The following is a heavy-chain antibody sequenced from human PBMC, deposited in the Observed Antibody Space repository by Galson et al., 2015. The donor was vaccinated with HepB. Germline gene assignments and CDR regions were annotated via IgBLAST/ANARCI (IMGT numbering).Heavy chain of an antibody. J-gene: IGHJ4*02. CDR2: ISSSSRTI. CDR1: GFTFSPYD. CDR3: ARRIDS. V-gene: IGHV3-48*01. Sequence: SLRLSCAASGFTFSPYDMNWVRPAPGKGLEWISFISSSSRTIYYADSVKGRFTISRDNAKNSLYLQMNSLRAEDTAVYYCARRIDSWGQGTLVTVSS.